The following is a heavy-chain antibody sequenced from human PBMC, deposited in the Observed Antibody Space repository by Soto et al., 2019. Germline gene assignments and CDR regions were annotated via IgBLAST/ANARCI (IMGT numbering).Heavy chain of an antibody. Sequence: SETLSLTCTVSGGSISNYYLSWIRQPAGKGLEWIGRIYTSGSTDYNPSLNSRVTMSADTSKNQFSLRLNSVTAADTAVYYCARDGSDSYGLDVWGQGTTVTVYS. CDR3: ARDGSDSYGLDV. CDR2: IYTSGST. CDR1: GGSISNYY. D-gene: IGHD3-10*01. V-gene: IGHV4-4*07. J-gene: IGHJ6*02.